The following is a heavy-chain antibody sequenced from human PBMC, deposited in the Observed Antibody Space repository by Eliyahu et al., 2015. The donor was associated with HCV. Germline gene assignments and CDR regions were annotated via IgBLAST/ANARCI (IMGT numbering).Heavy chain of an antibody. CDR2: IVLDSGNT. V-gene: IGHV1-58*01. J-gene: IGHJ5*02. CDR1: GFTFSTSA. CDR3: AIASSGWYDN. Sequence: QMQLVQSGPEVQKPGTSVKVSCKASGFTFSTSAVQWVRQARGQRLGWIGWIVLDSGNTNYAQKFQERVTLTRDMSTSTVHMELSSLRSEDTAMYYCAIASSGWYDNWGQGTLVTVTS. D-gene: IGHD6-19*01.